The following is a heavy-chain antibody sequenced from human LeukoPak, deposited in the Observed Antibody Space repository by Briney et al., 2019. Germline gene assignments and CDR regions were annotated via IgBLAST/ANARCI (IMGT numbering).Heavy chain of an antibody. Sequence: GGSLRLSCAASGFTFSSYGMHWVRQAPGKGLEWVAFIRYDGSNKYYADSVKGRFTISRDNSKNTLYLQMNSLRAEDTAVYYCAKEGIAAAGFDYWXXXTLVTVSS. D-gene: IGHD6-13*01. J-gene: IGHJ4*01. CDR3: AKEGIAAAGFDY. V-gene: IGHV3-30*02. CDR1: GFTFSSYG. CDR2: IRYDGSNK.